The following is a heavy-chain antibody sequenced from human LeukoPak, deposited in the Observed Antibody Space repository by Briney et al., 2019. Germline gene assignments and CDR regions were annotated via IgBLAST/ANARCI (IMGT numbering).Heavy chain of an antibody. D-gene: IGHD5-12*01. V-gene: IGHV4-39*01. CDR3: ARSPDTVAPWDY. Sequence: SETLSLTCNVSDGSISGGTYYWGWIRQPPGKGLESIGSVYFTGTTYYNPSLKSRVSIFLDTSRNQVSLKLTSVTAADTAVYYCARSPDTVAPWDYWGQGTLVTVSS. CDR2: VYFTGTT. J-gene: IGHJ4*02. CDR1: DGSISGGTYY.